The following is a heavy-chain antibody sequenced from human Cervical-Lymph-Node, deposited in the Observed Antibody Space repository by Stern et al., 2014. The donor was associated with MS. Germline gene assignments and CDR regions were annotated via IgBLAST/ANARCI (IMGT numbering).Heavy chain of an antibody. CDR3: ARGRRAATTYFDY. D-gene: IGHD2-15*01. J-gene: IGHJ4*02. Sequence: VQLGQSGGGLIQPGGSLRLSCAASGFTVSSNYMSWVRQAPGKGLEGVSVIYSGGSTYYVDSVKGLFTISRDNSKNTLYLKMNSLRAEDPAVYYCARGRRAATTYFDYWGQGTLVTVSS. CDR2: IYSGGST. V-gene: IGHV3-53*01. CDR1: GFTVSSNY.